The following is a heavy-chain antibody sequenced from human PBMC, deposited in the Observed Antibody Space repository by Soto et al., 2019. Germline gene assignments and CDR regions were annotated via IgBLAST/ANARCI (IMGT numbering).Heavy chain of an antibody. V-gene: IGHV3-48*03. CDR2: ISYSGGTI. CDR3: ARERRTSGFDF. J-gene: IGHJ4*02. Sequence: GGSLILSCAASGFTFSAYEMNWVRQAPGKGLEWVSYISYSGGTIYYADSVKGRFTVSRDNAKNSLYLQMNSLRAEDTAVFYCARERRTSGFDFWGQGALVTVSS. D-gene: IGHD1-7*01. CDR1: GFTFSAYE.